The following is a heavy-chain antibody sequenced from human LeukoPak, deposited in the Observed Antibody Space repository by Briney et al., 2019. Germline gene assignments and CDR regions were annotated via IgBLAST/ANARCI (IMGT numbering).Heavy chain of an antibody. CDR2: IYYSGST. CDR1: GGSISSYY. D-gene: IGHD1-20*01. Sequence: PSETLSLTCTVSGGSISSYYWSWIRQPPGKGLEWIGYIYYSGSTNYNPSLKSRVTISVDTSKNQFSLKLSSVTAADTAVYYCARDTGITGTALDYWGQGTLVTVSS. CDR3: ARDTGITGTALDY. J-gene: IGHJ4*02. V-gene: IGHV4-59*12.